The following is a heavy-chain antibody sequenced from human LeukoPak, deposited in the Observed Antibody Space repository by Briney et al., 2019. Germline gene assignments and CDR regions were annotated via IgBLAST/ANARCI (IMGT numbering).Heavy chain of an antibody. V-gene: IGHV1-69*13. CDR3: IVGSAYCGGDCYSSFDY. D-gene: IGHD2-21*02. J-gene: IGHJ4*02. CDR2: IIPIFGTA. CDR1: GYTFTSYY. Sequence: ASVKVSCKASGYTFTSYYMHWVRQAPGQGLEWMGGIIPIFGTANYAQKFQGRVTITADESTSTAYMELSSLRSEDTAVYYCIVGSAYCGGDCYSSFDYWGQGTLVTVSS.